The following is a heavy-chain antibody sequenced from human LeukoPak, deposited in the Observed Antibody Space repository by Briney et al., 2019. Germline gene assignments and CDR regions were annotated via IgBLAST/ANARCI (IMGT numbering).Heavy chain of an antibody. D-gene: IGHD3-22*01. CDR3: AKIEGYDSSGYYYVGPYFDY. CDR1: GFTFSSYA. CDR2: ISGSGGST. J-gene: IGHJ4*02. Sequence: GGSLRLSCAASGFTFSSYAMSWARQAPGKGLEWVSAISGSGGSTYYADSVKGRFTISRDNSKNTLYLQMNSLKAEDTAVYYCAKIEGYDSSGYYYVGPYFDYWGQGTLVTVSS. V-gene: IGHV3-23*01.